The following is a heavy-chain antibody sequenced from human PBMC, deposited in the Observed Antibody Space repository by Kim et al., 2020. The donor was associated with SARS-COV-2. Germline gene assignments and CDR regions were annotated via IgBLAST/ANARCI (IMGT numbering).Heavy chain of an antibody. CDR3: ARSYSSGWSKFDP. Sequence: SETLSLTCTVSGGSISSSGYYWGWIRQPPGKGLEWIGTLYYSGITYHTPSLKSRVTISEDSSKRQCSLKLSSVTAADTAVYYCARSYSSGWSKFDPWGQGTLVTVSS. D-gene: IGHD6-19*01. CDR2: LYYSGIT. J-gene: IGHJ5*02. V-gene: IGHV4-39*01. CDR1: GGSISSSGYY.